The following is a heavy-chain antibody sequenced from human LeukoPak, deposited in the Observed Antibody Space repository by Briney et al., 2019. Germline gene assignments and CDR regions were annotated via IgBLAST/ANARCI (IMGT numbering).Heavy chain of an antibody. CDR3: ARGTVYYDFWSGYYPPGGRFDP. V-gene: IGHV4-34*01. Sequence: PSETLSLTCAVYGGSFSGYYWSWIRQPPGKGLEWIGEINHSGSTNYNPSLKSRVTISVDTSKNQFSLKLSSVTAADTAVYYCARGTVYYDFWSGYYPPGGRFDPWGQGTLVTVSS. J-gene: IGHJ5*02. CDR1: GGSFSGYY. CDR2: INHSGST. D-gene: IGHD3-3*01.